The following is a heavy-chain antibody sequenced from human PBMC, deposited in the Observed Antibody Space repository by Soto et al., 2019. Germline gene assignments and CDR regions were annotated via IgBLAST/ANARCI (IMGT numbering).Heavy chain of an antibody. CDR1: GFTFSSYA. Sequence: EVQLLESGGGLVQPGGSLRLSCAASGFTFSSYAMNWVRQAPGKGLEWVSVISDSGGSTYYADSVKGRFTISRDNSKNTLSLQMNSRRAEDTAVYYCAKRGSGTFFDYWGQGTLVTVSS. V-gene: IGHV3-23*01. J-gene: IGHJ4*02. CDR3: AKRGSGTFFDY. CDR2: ISDSGGST. D-gene: IGHD3-10*01.